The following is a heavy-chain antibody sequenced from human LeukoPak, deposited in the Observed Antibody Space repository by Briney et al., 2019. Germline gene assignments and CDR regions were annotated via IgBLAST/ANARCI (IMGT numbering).Heavy chain of an antibody. J-gene: IGHJ4*02. V-gene: IGHV4-34*01. CDR2: INHSGST. D-gene: IGHD3-10*01. Sequence: SDTLSLTCAVNGGSFSGYYWSWIRQPPGKGLEWIGEINHSGSTNYNPSLKSRVTISADTSKNQFSLKLSSVTAADTAVYYCADGSGRTFDYWGQGTLVTVSS. CDR1: GGSFSGYY. CDR3: ADGSGRTFDY.